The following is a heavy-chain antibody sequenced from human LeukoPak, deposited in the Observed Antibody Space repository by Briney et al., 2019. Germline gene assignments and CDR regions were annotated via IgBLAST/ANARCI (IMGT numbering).Heavy chain of an antibody. J-gene: IGHJ4*02. Sequence: SETLSLTCTVSGGSIRSYSWSWIRQPPGKGLEWIGYMYYSGSTNYNPSLKSRVNISVDTSKNQFSLKLSSVTAADTAVYYCARLTYYYDSSGRHEYFDYWGQGTLVTVSS. CDR1: GGSIRSYS. CDR3: ARLTYYYDSSGRHEYFDY. V-gene: IGHV4-59*01. D-gene: IGHD3-22*01. CDR2: MYYSGST.